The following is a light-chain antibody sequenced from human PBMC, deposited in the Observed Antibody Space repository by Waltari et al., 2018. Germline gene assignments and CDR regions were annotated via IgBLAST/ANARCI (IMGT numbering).Light chain of an antibody. CDR2: WAS. CDR1: QTVLYNSNNANY. J-gene: IGKJ4*01. Sequence: DIVMTQSPDSLAVSLGERVTINCKSSQTVLYNSNNANYLAWYQQKPGQSPKLLLHWASTRESGVPDRFSGSGSGTDFTLTISSLQAEDVAVYYCQQYYSSPLTFGGGTKVEIK. V-gene: IGKV4-1*01. CDR3: QQYYSSPLT.